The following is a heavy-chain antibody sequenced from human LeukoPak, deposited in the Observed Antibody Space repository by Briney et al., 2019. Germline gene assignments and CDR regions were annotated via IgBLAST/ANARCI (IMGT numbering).Heavy chain of an antibody. V-gene: IGHV3-30*04. D-gene: IGHD3-9*01. CDR3: AREDPTATLTGYSPDY. Sequence: GGSLRLSCAASGFIFSSYAMHWVRQAPGKGLEWVAVISYDGNNKYYADSVKGRFTVSRDNSKTTLYLQMDSLSAEDTAVHYCAREDPTATLTGYSPDYWGQGNLVTVYS. CDR2: ISYDGNNK. CDR1: GFIFSSYA. J-gene: IGHJ4*02.